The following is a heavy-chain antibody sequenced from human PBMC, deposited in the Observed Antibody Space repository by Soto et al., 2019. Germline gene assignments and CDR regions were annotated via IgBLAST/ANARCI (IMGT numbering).Heavy chain of an antibody. CDR3: ARGVTLGVSAGDY. Sequence: EVQLVDSGGGLVQPGGSLRLSCVASGFIVSSKYMRWFRLAPGKGLEWVSVIHTGGNTYYADAVKGRFTISRDNSQNTVYLQMNSLRIEDTAIYYCARGVTLGVSAGDYWGQGTLVIVSS. CDR2: IHTGGNT. D-gene: IGHD3-16*01. CDR1: GFIVSSKY. J-gene: IGHJ4*02. V-gene: IGHV3-66*01.